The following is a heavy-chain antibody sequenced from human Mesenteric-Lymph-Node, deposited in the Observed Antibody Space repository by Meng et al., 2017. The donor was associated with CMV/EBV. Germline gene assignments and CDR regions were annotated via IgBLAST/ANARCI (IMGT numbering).Heavy chain of an antibody. CDR1: GFTFSGYA. V-gene: IGHV3-23*01. CDR3: AKFPEVVIASYFDY. CDR2: LSGGGGST. J-gene: IGHJ4*02. D-gene: IGHD2-21*01. Sequence: GESLKISCAASGFTFSGYAMGWVRRAPGKGVEWVSSLSGGGGSTYYADSVKGRFTISRDNSKTTLYLQMNRLRAEDTAVYYCAKFPEVVIASYFDYWGQGTLVTAPQ.